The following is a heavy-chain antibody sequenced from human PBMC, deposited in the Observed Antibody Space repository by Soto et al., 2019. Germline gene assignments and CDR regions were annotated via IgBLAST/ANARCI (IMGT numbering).Heavy chain of an antibody. CDR1: GSIFSGYG. D-gene: IGHD1-7*01. Sequence: QEHLVQSGGGVVQPGRSLRLSCAASGSIFSGYGMHWVRQAPGKGLEWVAVIWFDGSIKYYADSVKGRFTISRDNSKNMLYLQMDSLRAEDTAVYYCVRDGIGGTAFRGFCDYWGQGTLVTVSS. V-gene: IGHV3-33*01. CDR2: IWFDGSIK. CDR3: VRDGIGGTAFRGFCDY. J-gene: IGHJ4*02.